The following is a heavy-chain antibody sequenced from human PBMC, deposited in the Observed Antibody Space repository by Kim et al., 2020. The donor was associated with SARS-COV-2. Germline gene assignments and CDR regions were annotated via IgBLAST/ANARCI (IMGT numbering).Heavy chain of an antibody. CDR3: ARALRHYSSHDRVLGY. CDR2: MNPNSGNT. CDR1: GYTFTSYD. V-gene: IGHV1-8*01. Sequence: ASVKVSCKASGYTFTSYDINWVRQATGQGLEWMGWMNPNSGNTGYAQKFQGRVTMTRNTSISTAYMELSSLRSEDTAVYYCARALRHYSSHDRVLGYWGQGTLVTVSS. D-gene: IGHD6-13*01. J-gene: IGHJ4*02.